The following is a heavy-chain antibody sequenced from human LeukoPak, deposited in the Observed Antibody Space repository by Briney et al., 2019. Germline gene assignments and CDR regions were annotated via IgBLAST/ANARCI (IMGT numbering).Heavy chain of an antibody. Sequence: SETLSLTCTVSGYSISSGYYWGWIRQPPGKGLEWIGSIYHSGSTYYNPSLKSRVTISVDTSKNHFSLKLSSVTAADTAVYYCARGQWLPVFDFWGQGTLVTVSS. D-gene: IGHD3-22*01. CDR1: GYSISSGYY. V-gene: IGHV4-38-2*02. CDR3: ARGQWLPVFDF. CDR2: IYHSGST. J-gene: IGHJ4*02.